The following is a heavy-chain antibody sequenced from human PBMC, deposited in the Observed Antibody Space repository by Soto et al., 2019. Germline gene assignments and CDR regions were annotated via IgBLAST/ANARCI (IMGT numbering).Heavy chain of an antibody. D-gene: IGHD2-21*01. CDR1: GFTFSDYV. CDR3: ARNSSHEFWLER. Sequence: EVLLLESGGDSVQPGGSLRLSCVASGFTFSDYVMSWVRQVPGKGLEWVSSISDGGERTDYRDSVRGRFTISRDNARFTVQPQINSLGGGDPATLFWARNSSHEFWLERWGPGTPV. CDR2: ISDGGERT. J-gene: IGHJ5*02. V-gene: IGHV3-23*01.